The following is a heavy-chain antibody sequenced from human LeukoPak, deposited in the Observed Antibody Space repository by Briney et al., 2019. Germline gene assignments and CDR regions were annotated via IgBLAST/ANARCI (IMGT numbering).Heavy chain of an antibody. Sequence: PGGSLRLSCAASGFTFNTYAMSWVRQAPGKGLEWVSVISGSGGTTYYAESVKGRFTVSRDNSKNTLSLQMNSLRAEDTAVYFCAKVSGAAGFQKGTYYYYGMDVWGQGTTVTVSS. J-gene: IGHJ6*02. D-gene: IGHD6-13*01. V-gene: IGHV3-23*01. CDR3: AKVSGAAGFQKGTYYYYGMDV. CDR1: GFTFNTYA. CDR2: ISGSGGTT.